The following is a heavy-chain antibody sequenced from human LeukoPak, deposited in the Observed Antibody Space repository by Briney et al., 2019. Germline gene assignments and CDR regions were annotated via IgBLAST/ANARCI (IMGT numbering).Heavy chain of an antibody. CDR3: ARYRRGGAREYFDY. D-gene: IGHD1-26*01. CDR1: GYTFTSYG. V-gene: IGHV1-18*01. J-gene: IGHJ4*02. Sequence: ALVKVSCKASGYTFTSYGISWVRQAPGQGLEWMGWISAYNGNTNYAQKLQGRVTMTTDTSTSTAYMELRSLRSDDTAVYYCARYRRGGAREYFDYWGQGTLVTVSS. CDR2: ISAYNGNT.